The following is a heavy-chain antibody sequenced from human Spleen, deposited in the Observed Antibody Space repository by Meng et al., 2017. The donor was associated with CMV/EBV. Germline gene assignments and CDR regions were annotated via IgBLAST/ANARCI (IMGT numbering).Heavy chain of an antibody. D-gene: IGHD6-6*01. CDR1: GFTFSSYG. Sequence: GGSLRLSCAASGFTFSSYGMHWVRQAPGKGLEWVAFIRYDGSNKYYADSVKGRFTISRDNAKNTLFLQMNSLRAEDTAVYYCARSIEARYYYYGMDAWGQGTTVTVSS. V-gene: IGHV3-30*02. J-gene: IGHJ6*02. CDR2: IRYDGSNK. CDR3: ARSIEARYYYYGMDA.